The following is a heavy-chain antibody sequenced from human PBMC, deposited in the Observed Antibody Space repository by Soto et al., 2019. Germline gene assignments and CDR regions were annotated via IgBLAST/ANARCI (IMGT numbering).Heavy chain of an antibody. CDR1: GFTFSNFA. Sequence: QLLESGGGFVQPGGSLRLSCVASGFTFSNFAMAWVRQAPGEGLEWVSAISGSGDDTFYADSMKGRFTISRDNSKDTLYLQINSLRAEDTAVYYCANPIPKTGTTFGFWGQGTLVTLPS. CDR2: ISGSGDDT. J-gene: IGHJ4*02. V-gene: IGHV3-23*01. CDR3: ANPIPKTGTTFGF. D-gene: IGHD1-1*01.